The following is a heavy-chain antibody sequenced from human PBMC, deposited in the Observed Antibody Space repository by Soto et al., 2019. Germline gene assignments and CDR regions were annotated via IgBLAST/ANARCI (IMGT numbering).Heavy chain of an antibody. CDR3: ASPPIVATIATYYYGLDV. CDR2: IIPIFGTA. V-gene: IGHV1-69*12. J-gene: IGHJ6*02. D-gene: IGHD5-12*01. Sequence: QVQLVQSGAEVKKPGSSVKVSCKASGGTFSSYAISWVRQAPGQGLEWMGGIIPIFGTADYAQKFQGRVTITADEXSXTTXMELSSLRSEDTAVYYCASPPIVATIATYYYGLDVWAQGTTVTVSS. CDR1: GGTFSSYA.